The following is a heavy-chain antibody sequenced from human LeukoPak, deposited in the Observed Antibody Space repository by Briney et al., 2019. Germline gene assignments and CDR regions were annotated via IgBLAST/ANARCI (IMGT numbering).Heavy chain of an antibody. D-gene: IGHD2-8*01. J-gene: IGHJ4*02. CDR2: IKSDGVFT. Sequence: PGGSLRLSCEGSGFAFNVFVMHWIRQAPGKGLERVPFIKSDGVFTNYAEAVKGRFTISRDNSDNTVFLQMESVRPDDTAVYYCARKLMSSRRFEYWGQGTLVTVSS. CDR3: ARKLMSSRRFEY. CDR1: GFAFNVFV. V-gene: IGHV3-30*02.